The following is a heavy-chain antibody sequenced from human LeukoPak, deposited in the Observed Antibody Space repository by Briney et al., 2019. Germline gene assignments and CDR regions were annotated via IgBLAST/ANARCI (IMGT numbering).Heavy chain of an antibody. J-gene: IGHJ2*01. CDR2: IYYSGST. V-gene: IGHV4-59*01. CDR3: ARGVHGDYRWYFDL. CDR1: GGSISSYY. Sequence: SETLSLTCTVSGGSISSYYWSWIRQPPGKGLEWIGYIYYSGSTNYNPSLKSRVTISVDTSKNKFSLKLSAVTAADTAVYYCARGVHGDYRWYFDLWGRGTLVTVSS. D-gene: IGHD4-17*01.